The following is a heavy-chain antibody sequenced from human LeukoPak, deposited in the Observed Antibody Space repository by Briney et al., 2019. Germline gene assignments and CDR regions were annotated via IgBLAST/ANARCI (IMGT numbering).Heavy chain of an antibody. J-gene: IGHJ4*02. CDR1: RHSLINYW. V-gene: IGHV5-51*01. CDR3: ARIAATWYGGS. Sequence: GESLKISCKGPRHSLINYWIAWVRQMPGKGLEWMGIIFPGDSHTRYSPSFQGQVTISADMSIDTAYLQWSSLRASDTAMYYCARIAATWYGGSWGQGTLVFVSS. D-gene: IGHD2-15*01. CDR2: IFPGDSHT.